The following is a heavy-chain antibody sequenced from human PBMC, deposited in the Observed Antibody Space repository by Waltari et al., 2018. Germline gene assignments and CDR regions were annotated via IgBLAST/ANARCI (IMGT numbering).Heavy chain of an antibody. CDR1: GYTFTRYY. D-gene: IGHD6-13*01. Sequence: QVQLVQSGAEVKKPGASVKVSCKASGYTFTRYYMHWVRQAPGQGLEWMGINNPSVGSTRYEQKCKGRVTMTRETSTSTVYMELSSLRSEDTAGYYWAREEQQLGELRGDNWFDPWGQGTLVTVSS. CDR3: AREEQQLGELRGDNWFDP. J-gene: IGHJ5*02. CDR2: NNPSVGST. V-gene: IGHV1-46*01.